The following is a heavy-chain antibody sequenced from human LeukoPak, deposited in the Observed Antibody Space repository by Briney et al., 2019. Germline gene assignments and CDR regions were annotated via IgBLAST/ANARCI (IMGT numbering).Heavy chain of an antibody. CDR2: ISGSGGST. CDR1: GFTFSSYA. CDR3: ARWDYGDYLISTPPKY. J-gene: IGHJ4*02. V-gene: IGHV3-23*01. D-gene: IGHD4-17*01. Sequence: GGSLRLSCAASGFTFSSYAMSWVRQAPGKGLEWVSTISGSGGSTYYADSVKGRFTISRDNAKNSLYLQMNSLRAEDTAVYYCARWDYGDYLISTPPKYWGQGTLVTVSS.